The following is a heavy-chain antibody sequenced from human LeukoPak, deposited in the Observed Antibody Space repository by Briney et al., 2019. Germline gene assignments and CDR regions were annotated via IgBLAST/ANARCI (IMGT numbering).Heavy chain of an antibody. V-gene: IGHV4-34*01. J-gene: IGHJ4*02. CDR3: ARQVPAIDY. D-gene: IGHD2-2*01. CDR2: INHSGST. Sequence: SETLSLTCAVYGGSFSGYYWSWIRQPPGKGLEWIGEINHSGSTNYNPSLKSRVTISVDTSKNQFSLKLSSVTAADTAVYYCARQVPAIDYWGQGTLVTVSS. CDR1: GGSFSGYY.